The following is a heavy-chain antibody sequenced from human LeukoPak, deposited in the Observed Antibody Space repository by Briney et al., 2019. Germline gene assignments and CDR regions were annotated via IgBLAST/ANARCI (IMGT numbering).Heavy chain of an antibody. CDR2: IYHSGST. V-gene: IGHV4-61*10. CDR3: ARDGYGGVDY. Sequence: PSETLSLTCTVSGGSISSGSYYWNWIRQPAGKGLEWIGYIYHSGSTKYNPSLKSRVTISVDTSKKQFSLKLSSVTAADTAVYYCARDGYGGVDYWGQGTLVTVSS. D-gene: IGHD3-10*01. CDR1: GGSISSGSYY. J-gene: IGHJ4*02.